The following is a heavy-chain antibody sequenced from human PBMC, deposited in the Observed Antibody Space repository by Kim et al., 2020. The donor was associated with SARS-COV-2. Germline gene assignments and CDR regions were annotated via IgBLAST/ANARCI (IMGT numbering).Heavy chain of an antibody. V-gene: IGHV3-11*04. J-gene: IGHJ4*02. Sequence: KGRFTLSRDNAKNSLYLQMNSLRAEDTAVYYCARETYYYGSGSYYNGAYWGQGTLVTVSS. D-gene: IGHD3-10*01. CDR3: ARETYYYGSGSYYNGAY.